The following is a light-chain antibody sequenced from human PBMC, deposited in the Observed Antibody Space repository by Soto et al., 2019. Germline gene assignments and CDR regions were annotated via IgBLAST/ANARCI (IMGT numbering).Light chain of an antibody. CDR2: DVS. V-gene: IGLV2-14*01. CDR1: SSDVSGYNY. J-gene: IGLJ2*01. Sequence: QSALTQPASVSGSPGQSITISCTGTSSDVSGYNYVSWYQQHPGKAPKLMIYDVSNRPSGVSNRFSGSKSGNTASLTISGLQAEDEADDYCSSYTSSSTPVVFGGGTKVTVL. CDR3: SSYTSSSTPVV.